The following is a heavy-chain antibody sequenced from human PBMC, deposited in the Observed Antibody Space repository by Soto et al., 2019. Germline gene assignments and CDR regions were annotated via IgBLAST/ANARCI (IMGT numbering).Heavy chain of an antibody. D-gene: IGHD3-10*01. CDR2: INAGNGNT. Sequence: GASVKVSCKASGDTFTSYAMHWVRQAPGQRLEWMGWINAGNGNTKYSQKFQGRVTITRDTSASTAYMELSSLRSEDTAVYYCARTRWFRMVRGVSEAFAIWGQGTMVTVSS. J-gene: IGHJ3*02. CDR3: ARTRWFRMVRGVSEAFAI. V-gene: IGHV1-3*01. CDR1: GDTFTSYA.